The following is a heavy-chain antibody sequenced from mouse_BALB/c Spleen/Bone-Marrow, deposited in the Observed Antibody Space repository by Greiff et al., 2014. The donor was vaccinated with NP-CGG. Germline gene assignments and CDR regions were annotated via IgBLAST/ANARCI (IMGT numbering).Heavy chain of an antibody. Sequence: EVMLVESGPSLVKPSQTLSLTCSVTGDSITSGYWNWIRKFPGNKLEYMGYISYSGSTYYNPSLKSRNSITRDTSKNQYYLQLDSVTTEDTATYYCARYYGSTYGYYFDYWGQGTTLTVSS. D-gene: IGHD1-1*01. J-gene: IGHJ2*01. CDR2: ISYSGST. V-gene: IGHV3-8*02. CDR3: ARYYGSTYGYYFDY. CDR1: GDSITSGY.